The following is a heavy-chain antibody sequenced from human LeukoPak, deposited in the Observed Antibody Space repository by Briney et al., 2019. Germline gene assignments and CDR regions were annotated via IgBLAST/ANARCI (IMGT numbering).Heavy chain of an antibody. J-gene: IGHJ6*03. CDR1: GFTFSSYE. Sequence: GGSLRLSCAASGFTFSSYEMNWVRQAPGKGLEWVANVNQGGTGKYYVDSVKGRFTISRDNAENSLYLQMNSLRAEDTAVYYCAREHYFYHMDAWGEGTTVTV. V-gene: IGHV3-7*01. CDR3: AREHYFYHMDA. CDR2: VNQGGTGK.